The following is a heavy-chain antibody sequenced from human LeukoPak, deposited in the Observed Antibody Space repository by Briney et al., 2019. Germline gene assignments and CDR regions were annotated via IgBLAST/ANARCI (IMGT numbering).Heavy chain of an antibody. CDR2: IKQDGSEK. V-gene: IGHV3-7*01. CDR1: EFTFSTYW. CDR3: ARHRSGGSQDDAFDI. Sequence: PGGSLRLSCAASEFTFSTYWMSWVRQAPGKGLEWVADIKQDGSEKYYVHSVKGRFTISRQNAKNSLFLQMNSLRAEDTAVYYRARHRSGGSQDDAFDIWGQGTMVTVSS. D-gene: IGHD2-15*01. J-gene: IGHJ3*02.